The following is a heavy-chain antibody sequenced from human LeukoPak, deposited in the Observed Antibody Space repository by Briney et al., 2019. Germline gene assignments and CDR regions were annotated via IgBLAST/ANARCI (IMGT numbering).Heavy chain of an antibody. J-gene: IGHJ4*02. Sequence: SVKVSCKASGGTFTSYAISWGRQAPGQGLEWMGGIIPIFGTANYAQKFQGRVTITADESTSTAYMELSSLRSEDTAVYYCARAGIEMTLVSPRADYWGQGTLVTVSS. V-gene: IGHV1-69*01. D-gene: IGHD5-24*01. CDR1: GGTFTSYA. CDR2: IIPIFGTA. CDR3: ARAGIEMTLVSPRADY.